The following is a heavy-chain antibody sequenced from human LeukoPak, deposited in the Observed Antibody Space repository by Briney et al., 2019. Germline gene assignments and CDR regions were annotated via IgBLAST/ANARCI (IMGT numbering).Heavy chain of an antibody. CDR2: INPNSGVT. J-gene: IGHJ4*02. Sequence: GASVKVSCKASGYTSTDYYIHWVRQAPGQGPEWMGWINPNSGVTNYAQKFQGRVTMTRDTSISTAYMELSRLRSDDTAVYYCARDSTTRGWVGYWGQGTLVTVSS. V-gene: IGHV1-2*02. CDR3: ARDSTTRGWVGY. CDR1: GYTSTDYY. D-gene: IGHD4-17*01.